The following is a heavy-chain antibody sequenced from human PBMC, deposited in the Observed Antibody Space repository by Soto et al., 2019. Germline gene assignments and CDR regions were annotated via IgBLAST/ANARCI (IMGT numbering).Heavy chain of an antibody. Sequence: SETLSLTCTVSGGNISSGDYYWSWIRQPPGKGLEWIGYIYYSGSTYYNPSLKSRVTISVDTSKNQFSLKLSSVTAADTAVYYCARDARTMVRGVIITMFDYWGQGTLVTVSS. D-gene: IGHD3-10*01. V-gene: IGHV4-30-4*01. CDR3: ARDARTMVRGVIITMFDY. J-gene: IGHJ4*02. CDR2: IYYSGST. CDR1: GGNISSGDYY.